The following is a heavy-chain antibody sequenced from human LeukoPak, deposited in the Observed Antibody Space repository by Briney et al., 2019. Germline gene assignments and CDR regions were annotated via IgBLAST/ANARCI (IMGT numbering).Heavy chain of an antibody. CDR2: ISAYNGDT. Sequence: EASVKVSCTASGYTFTSYGISWVRQAPGQGLEWMGWISAYNGDTNYAQKLQGRVTMTTDTSTSTAYMELRSLRSDDTAVYYCARGGPAPHRITLIVVASSTDAFDIWGQGTMVTVSS. CDR1: GYTFTSYG. D-gene: IGHD3-22*01. CDR3: ARGGPAPHRITLIVVASSTDAFDI. V-gene: IGHV1-18*01. J-gene: IGHJ3*02.